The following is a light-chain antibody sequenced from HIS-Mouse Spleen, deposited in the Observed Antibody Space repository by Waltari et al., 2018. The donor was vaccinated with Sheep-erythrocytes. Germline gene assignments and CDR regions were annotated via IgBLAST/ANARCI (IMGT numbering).Light chain of an antibody. J-gene: IGLJ1*01. CDR1: SSDVGGYNY. V-gene: IGLV2-11*01. Sequence: QSALTQPRSVSWSPGQSVTISFTGTSSDVGGYNYFSWYQQHPGKAPKLMVYDVSKRPSGVPDRCSGSNPGDTASLPISGLQAEDEADYYCCSYAGSYNHVFATGTKVTVL. CDR3: CSYAGSYNHV. CDR2: DVS.